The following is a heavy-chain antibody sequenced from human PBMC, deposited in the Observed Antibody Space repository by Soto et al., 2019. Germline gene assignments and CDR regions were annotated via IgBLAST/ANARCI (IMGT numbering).Heavy chain of an antibody. CDR3: ARDRDYGDKFDY. V-gene: IGHV3-30-3*01. J-gene: IGHJ4*02. Sequence: GGSLRLSCAASGFTFSSYAMHWVRQAPGKGLEWVAVISYDGSNKYYADSVKGRFTISRDNSKNTLYLQMNSLRAEDTAVYYCARDRDYGDKFDYWGQGTLVTVSS. CDR1: GFTFSSYA. D-gene: IGHD4-17*01. CDR2: ISYDGSNK.